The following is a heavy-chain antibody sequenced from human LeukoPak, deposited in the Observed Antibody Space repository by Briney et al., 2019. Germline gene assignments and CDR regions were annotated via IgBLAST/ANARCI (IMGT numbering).Heavy chain of an antibody. J-gene: IGHJ4*02. CDR2: INHSGST. CDR1: GGSFSGYY. V-gene: IGHV4-34*01. Sequence: PSETLSLICAVYGGSFSGYYWSWIRQPPGKGLEWIGEINHSGSTNYNPSLKSRVTISVDTSKNQFSLKLSSVTAADTAVYYCARSRPTGSWHGAFVDYWGQGTLVTVSS. CDR3: ARSRPTGSWHGAFVDY. D-gene: IGHD6-13*01.